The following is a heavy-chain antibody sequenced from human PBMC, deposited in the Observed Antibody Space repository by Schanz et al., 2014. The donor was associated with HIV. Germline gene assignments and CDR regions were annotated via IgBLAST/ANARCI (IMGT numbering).Heavy chain of an antibody. CDR2: ISESGGRT. J-gene: IGHJ4*02. Sequence: EVQLLESGGGLEQPGGSLRLSCAASGFNFNNYAMTWVRQAPGKGLEWVSSISESGGRTYYADSVNGRFTISRDNSKNTLYLQMTTLRIDDTAVYYCAKPEYDSRGNSQSHFDNWGQGTLVTVSS. CDR1: GFNFNNYA. CDR3: AKPEYDSRGNSQSHFDN. V-gene: IGHV3-23*01. D-gene: IGHD3-22*01.